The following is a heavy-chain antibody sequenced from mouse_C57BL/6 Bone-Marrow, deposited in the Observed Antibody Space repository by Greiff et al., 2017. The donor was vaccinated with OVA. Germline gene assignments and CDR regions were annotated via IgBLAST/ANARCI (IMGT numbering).Heavy chain of an antibody. D-gene: IGHD1-1*02. J-gene: IGHJ3*01. CDR1: GYAFTNYL. CDR2: INPGSGGT. Sequence: VQLKESGAELVRPGTSVKVSCKASGYAFTNYLIEWVKQRPGQGLEWIGVINPGSGGTNYNEKFKGKATLTADKSSSTAYMQLSSLTSEDSAVYFCARSLFRYWGQGTLVTVSA. V-gene: IGHV1-54*01. CDR3: ARSLFRY.